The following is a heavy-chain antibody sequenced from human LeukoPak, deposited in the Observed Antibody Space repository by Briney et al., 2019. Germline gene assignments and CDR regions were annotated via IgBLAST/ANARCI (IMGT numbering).Heavy chain of an antibody. V-gene: IGHV3-48*01. CDR3: ARDSNWANWFDP. CDR1: GFTFSTHK. CDR2: IGSSNGDI. Sequence: PGGSLRLSCAASGFTFSTHKMNWVRQGPGKGLEWIAYIGSSNGDIKYADSVKGRFTISRDNAKNSLFLQMNSLRAEDTAVYYCARDSNWANWFDPWGQGTLVSVSS. D-gene: IGHD7-27*01. J-gene: IGHJ5*02.